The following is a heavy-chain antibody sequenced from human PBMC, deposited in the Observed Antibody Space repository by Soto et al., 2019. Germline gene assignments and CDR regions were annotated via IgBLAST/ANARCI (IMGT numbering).Heavy chain of an antibody. CDR3: AKDPNYDFWSGYSGSGWFDP. D-gene: IGHD3-3*01. Sequence: GGSLRLSCVASGFTFSSYSMNWVRQAPGKGLEWVSSITGSSSYVYYADSVRGRFTISRDNAKNSLYLQMDSLRAEDTAVYYCAKDPNYDFWSGYSGSGWFDPWGQVTLVTVSS. CDR1: GFTFSSYS. J-gene: IGHJ5*02. V-gene: IGHV3-21*01. CDR2: ITGSSSYV.